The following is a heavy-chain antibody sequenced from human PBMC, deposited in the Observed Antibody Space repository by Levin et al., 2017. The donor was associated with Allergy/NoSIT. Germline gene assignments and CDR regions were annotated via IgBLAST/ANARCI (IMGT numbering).Heavy chain of an antibody. D-gene: IGHD3-3*01. Sequence: SCAASGFTFDDYAMHWVRQAPGKGLEWVSGISWNSGSIGYADSVKGRFTISRDNAKNSLYLQMNSLRAEDTALYYCAKVKFLEWLSYFDYWGQGTLVTVSS. CDR1: GFTFDDYA. V-gene: IGHV3-9*01. CDR3: AKVKFLEWLSYFDY. CDR2: ISWNSGSI. J-gene: IGHJ4*02.